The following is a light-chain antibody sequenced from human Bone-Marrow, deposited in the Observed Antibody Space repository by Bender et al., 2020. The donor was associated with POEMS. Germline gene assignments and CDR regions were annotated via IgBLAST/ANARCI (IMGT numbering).Light chain of an antibody. CDR3: CSYATSTSIPYI. Sequence: QSALTQAASVSGSPGQSITISCTGSSTDVGSSNRVSWYQHHPGKAPKIIIYEATERPSGISDRFSGSLSGNTASLTISGLQADDEADYYCCSYATSTSIPYIFGTGTKVSVL. CDR2: EAT. J-gene: IGLJ1*01. V-gene: IGLV2-23*01. CDR1: STDVGSSNR.